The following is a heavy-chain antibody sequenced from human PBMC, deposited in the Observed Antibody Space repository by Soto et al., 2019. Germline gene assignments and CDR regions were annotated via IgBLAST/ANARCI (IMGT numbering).Heavy chain of an antibody. V-gene: IGHV3-23*01. J-gene: IGHJ4*02. Sequence: LRLSGEGSGFTFSNGWMPWVRQAPGKGLEWVSTVSGSADSTYYADSVKGRFTISIDNSKNTLHLQMSRLRSEDTAVYYGAEGSTGDCSSTSCLYYFDFWGQGTLVTVSS. CDR1: GFTFSNGW. CDR3: AEGSTGDCSSTSCLYYFDF. D-gene: IGHD2-2*01. CDR2: VSGSADST.